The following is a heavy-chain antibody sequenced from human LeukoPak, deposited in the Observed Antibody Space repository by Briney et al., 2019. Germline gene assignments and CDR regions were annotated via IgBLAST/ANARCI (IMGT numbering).Heavy chain of an antibody. J-gene: IGHJ4*02. CDR2: IYTSGST. CDR1: GFTFSSYA. CDR3: ARDSDVSGYSYGYYFDY. D-gene: IGHD5-18*01. Sequence: GSLRLSCAASGFTFSSYAMSWIRQPAGKGLEWIGRIYTSGSTNYNPSLKSRVTMSVDTSKNQFSLKLSSVTAADTAVYYCARDSDVSGYSYGYYFDYWGQGTLVTVSS. V-gene: IGHV4-4*07.